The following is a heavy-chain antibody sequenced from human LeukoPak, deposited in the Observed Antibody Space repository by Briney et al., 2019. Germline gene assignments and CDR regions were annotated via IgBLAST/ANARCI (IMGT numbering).Heavy chain of an antibody. CDR3: ARDLSLYYGMDV. J-gene: IGHJ6*02. CDR2: ISSTGST. CDR1: GGSISSGGHY. D-gene: IGHD3-10*01. V-gene: IGHV4-61*02. Sequence: SETLSLTCTVSGGSISSGGHYWSWIRQPAGKGLEYLGRISSTGSTNYNPSLRSRVTISADTSKNHFSLKLTSVTAADTAVYYCARDLSLYYGMDVWGQGTTVTVAS.